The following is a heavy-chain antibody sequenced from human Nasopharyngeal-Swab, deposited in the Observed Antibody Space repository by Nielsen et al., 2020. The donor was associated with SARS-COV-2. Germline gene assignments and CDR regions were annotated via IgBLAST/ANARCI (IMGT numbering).Heavy chain of an antibody. V-gene: IGHV3-33*08. CDR2: IWYDGSNK. J-gene: IGHJ6*02. D-gene: IGHD2-21*02. CDR3: ARDGDGYYYGMDV. Sequence: GESLKISCEASGFTFNNYGMHWVRQAPGKGLEWVAVIWYDGSNKYYADSVKGRFTISRDNSKNTLYLQMNSLRAEDTAVYYCARDGDGYYYGMDVWGQGTTVTVSS. CDR1: GFTFNNYG.